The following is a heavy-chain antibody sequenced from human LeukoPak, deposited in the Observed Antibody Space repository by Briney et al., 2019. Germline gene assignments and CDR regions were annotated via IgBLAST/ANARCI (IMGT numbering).Heavy chain of an antibody. CDR3: ASPSEDYGDYSDAFDI. D-gene: IGHD4-17*01. Sequence: GGSLRLSCAASGFTVSSNYMSWVRQAPGKGLEWVSVIYSGGSTYYADSVKGRFTISRENSKNTLYLQMNSLRAEDTAVYYCASPSEDYGDYSDAFDIWGQGTMVTVSS. V-gene: IGHV3-53*01. CDR2: IYSGGST. CDR1: GFTVSSNY. J-gene: IGHJ3*02.